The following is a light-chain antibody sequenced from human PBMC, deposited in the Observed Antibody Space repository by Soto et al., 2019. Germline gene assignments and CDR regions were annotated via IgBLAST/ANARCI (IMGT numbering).Light chain of an antibody. J-gene: IGLJ3*02. CDR1: SSNIGSNS. CDR2: SNN. Sequence: QSVLTQPPSASGNPGQRVAISCSGNSSNIGSNSVNWYQHLPGTAPKLLVYSNNRRPSGVPDRISGSKSGASASLAFSGLQSEDEAEYFCAAWYDSLNGWVFGGGTKLTVL. CDR3: AAWYDSLNGWV. V-gene: IGLV1-44*01.